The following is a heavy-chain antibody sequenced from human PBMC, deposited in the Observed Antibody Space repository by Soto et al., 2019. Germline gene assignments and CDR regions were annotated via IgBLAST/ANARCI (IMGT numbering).Heavy chain of an antibody. D-gene: IGHD3-22*01. CDR3: ARLFTYYYDSSGYSGFDY. CDR2: INHSGST. J-gene: IGHJ4*02. V-gene: IGHV4-34*01. CDR1: GGSFSGYY. Sequence: SETLSLTCAVYGGSFSGYYWSWIRQPPGKGLEWIGEINHSGSTNYNPSLKSRVTISVDTSKNQFSLKLSSVTAADTAVYYCARLFTYYYDSSGYSGFDYWGQGTLVTVSS.